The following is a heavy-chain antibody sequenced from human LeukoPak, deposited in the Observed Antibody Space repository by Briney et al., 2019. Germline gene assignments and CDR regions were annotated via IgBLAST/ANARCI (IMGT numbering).Heavy chain of an antibody. CDR2: ISGSGGNI. Sequence: GGSLRLSCAASGFTFNNYVMSWVRQTPGKGLEWISGISGSGGNIYYADSVKGRFTISRDNSKNTLYLQMNSLRAEDTAVYYCAKASSDSSGWYLGFDYWGQGTLVTVSS. CDR3: AKASSDSSGWYLGFDY. D-gene: IGHD6-19*01. V-gene: IGHV3-23*01. J-gene: IGHJ4*02. CDR1: GFTFNNYV.